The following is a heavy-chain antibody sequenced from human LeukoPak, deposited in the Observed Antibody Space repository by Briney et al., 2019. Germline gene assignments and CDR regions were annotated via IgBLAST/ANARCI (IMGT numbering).Heavy chain of an antibody. V-gene: IGHV3-9*01. J-gene: IGHJ4*02. Sequence: GRSLRLSCAASGFTFDDYAMHWVRQAPGKGLEWVSGISWNSGSIGYADSVKGRFTISRDNAKNSLYLQMNSLRAEDTAVYYCAKTYPGDYDSSGYYSGDYWGQGTLVTVSS. CDR1: GFTFDDYA. CDR3: AKTYPGDYDSSGYYSGDY. CDR2: ISWNSGSI. D-gene: IGHD3-22*01.